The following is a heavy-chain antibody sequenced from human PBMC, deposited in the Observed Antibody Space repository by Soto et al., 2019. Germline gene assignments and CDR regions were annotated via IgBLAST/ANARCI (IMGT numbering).Heavy chain of an antibody. V-gene: IGHV4-31*03. CDR2: IYHRGST. CDR1: GGSISSGGYY. J-gene: IGHJ5*02. CDR3: AMVPSYYYDSSGYQNWFDP. Sequence: SETLSLTCTVSGGSISSGGYYWSWIRQHPGKGMEWIGYIYHRGSTYYNTSLKSRVTISVETSKNPCSLKLISVTAADTSVYYCAMVPSYYYDSSGYQNWFDPWGQGTLVTVSS. D-gene: IGHD3-22*01.